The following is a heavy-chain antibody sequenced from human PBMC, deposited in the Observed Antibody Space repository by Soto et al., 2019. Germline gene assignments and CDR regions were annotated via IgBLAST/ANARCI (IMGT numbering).Heavy chain of an antibody. Sequence: VQLRQSGPGLVKPSGTLSLTCAVSGGSISSSNWWTWVRQAPGKGLEWIGEIYHSGNTYYNPSLKGRVTITVXXXNXXCSLKLNSVTAADTAVYYCATLPPRVVASLLPIPTWGQGTLVTVSS. J-gene: IGHJ5*02. CDR1: GGSISSSNW. V-gene: IGHV4-4*02. CDR3: ATLPPRVVASLLPIPT. CDR2: IYHSGNT. D-gene: IGHD1-26*01.